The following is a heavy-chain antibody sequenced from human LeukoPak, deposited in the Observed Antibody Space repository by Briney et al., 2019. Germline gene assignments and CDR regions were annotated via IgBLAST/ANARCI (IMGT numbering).Heavy chain of an antibody. D-gene: IGHD2-2*01. CDR1: GFTSSDYY. CDR3: ASTQLLDDYYYYYMDV. V-gene: IGHV3-69-1*01. J-gene: IGHJ6*03. Sequence: GGSLRLSCAASGFTSSDYYMSWIRQAPGKGLEWVSAISGSGAYYADSVKGRFTISRDNAKNSLYLQMNSLRAEDTAVYYCASTQLLDDYYYYYMDVWGKGTTVTVSS. CDR2: ISGSGA.